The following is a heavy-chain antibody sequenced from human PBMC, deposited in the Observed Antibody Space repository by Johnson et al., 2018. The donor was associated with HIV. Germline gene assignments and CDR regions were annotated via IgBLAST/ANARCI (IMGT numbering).Heavy chain of an antibody. CDR3: ARAPEVRGVDAFDI. CDR2: IYSGGNT. J-gene: IGHJ3*02. V-gene: IGHV3-66*01. CDR1: GFTVSSNY. D-gene: IGHD3-10*01. Sequence: LVQPGGSLRLSCAASGFTVSSNYMSWVRQAPGKGLEWVSVIYSGGNTYYADSVKGRFTISRDNSKNTLYLQMNILRAEDTAVYYCARAPEVRGVDAFDIWGQGTMVTVSS.